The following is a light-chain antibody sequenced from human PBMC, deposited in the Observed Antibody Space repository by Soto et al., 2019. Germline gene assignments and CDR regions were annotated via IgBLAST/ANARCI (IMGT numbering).Light chain of an antibody. V-gene: IGKV1-33*01. CDR1: QDITNY. CDR3: QQYDNLPLT. J-gene: IGKJ4*01. Sequence: IQMTQPPSSLSASVGDRVTITCQASQDITNYLHWFQQKPGKTPKLLIYDASNLETGVPSRFSGSGSGTDFTFTISSLQPEDIATYYSQQYDNLPLTFGGGTKVEI. CDR2: DAS.